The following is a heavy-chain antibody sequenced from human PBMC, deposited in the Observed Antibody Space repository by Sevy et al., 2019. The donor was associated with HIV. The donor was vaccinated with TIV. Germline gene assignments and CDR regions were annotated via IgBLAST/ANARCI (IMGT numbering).Heavy chain of an antibody. CDR1: GGSISSYY. J-gene: IGHJ5*02. Sequence: SETLSLTCTVSGGSISSYYWSWIRQPAGKGLEWIGRIDTSGSTNYNPSLKSRVTMSVDTSKNQFSLKLSSVTAADTAVYYCARDRRINMVRGADDYNWFDPWGQGTLVTVSS. D-gene: IGHD3-10*01. CDR3: ARDRRINMVRGADDYNWFDP. V-gene: IGHV4-4*07. CDR2: IDTSGST.